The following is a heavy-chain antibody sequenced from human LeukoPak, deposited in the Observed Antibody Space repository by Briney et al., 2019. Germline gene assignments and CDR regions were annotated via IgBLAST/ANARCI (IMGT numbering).Heavy chain of an antibody. J-gene: IGHJ4*02. CDR3: ARDNYDSSGSPFDY. CDR1: GFTFSSYG. Sequence: PGRSLRLSCAASGFTFSSYGMHWVCQAPGKGLEWVSAISGSGGSTYYADSVKGRFTISRDNSKNTLYLQMNSLRAEDTAVYYCARDNYDSSGSPFDYWAREPWSPSPQ. CDR2: ISGSGGST. D-gene: IGHD3-22*01. V-gene: IGHV3-23*01.